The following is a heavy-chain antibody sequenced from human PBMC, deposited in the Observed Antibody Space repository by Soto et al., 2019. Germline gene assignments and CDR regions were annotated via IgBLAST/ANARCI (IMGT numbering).Heavy chain of an antibody. CDR1: GFTFSTYA. Sequence: EVQLLESGGGLVQPGGSLRLSCAASGFTFSTYAMSWVRQAPGKGLEWVSSINKNGGSTFYADSVKGRFTISRDNSKDTLFLHMNSLRAEDTALYYCAKRPSYDVVNWDQGPLVTVSS. V-gene: IGHV3-23*01. D-gene: IGHD3-3*01. J-gene: IGHJ4*02. CDR3: AKRPSYDVVN. CDR2: INKNGGST.